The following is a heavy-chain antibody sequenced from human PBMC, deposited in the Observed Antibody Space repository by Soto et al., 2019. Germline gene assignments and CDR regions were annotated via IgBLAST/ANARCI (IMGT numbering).Heavy chain of an antibody. CDR1: GGSVSSYF. CDR2: IFYTGSS. V-gene: IGHV4-59*08. CDR3: ARLGGITMVRGVLTAFDI. D-gene: IGHD3-10*01. J-gene: IGHJ3*02. Sequence: SETLSLTCTVSGGSVSSYFWSWVRQPPGKGLEWIAYIFYTGSSSYNPSLKSRATISIDTSKNQFSLKLSSVTAADTAVYYFARLGGITMVRGVLTAFDIWGQGTMVTVSS.